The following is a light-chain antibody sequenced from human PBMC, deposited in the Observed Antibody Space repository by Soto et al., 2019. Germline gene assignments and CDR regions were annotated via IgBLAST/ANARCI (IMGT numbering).Light chain of an antibody. CDR1: SSDVGSSNG. CDR2: DVS. V-gene: IGLV2-18*02. J-gene: IGLJ1*01. CDR3: SSYTSSSTYV. Sequence: QSSLTQPASVSGSPGQSVTISCPGTSSDVGSSNGVSWYQQPPGTAPKLMIYDVSNRPSGVPDRFSGSKSGNTASLTISGLQAEDEADYYCSSYTSSSTYVFGTGTKVTVL.